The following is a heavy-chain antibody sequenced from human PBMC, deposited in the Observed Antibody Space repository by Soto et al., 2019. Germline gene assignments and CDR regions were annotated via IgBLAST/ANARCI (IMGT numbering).Heavy chain of an antibody. CDR1: GFSVISSY. D-gene: IGHD6-6*01. Sequence: EVQLVESGGGLVQPGGSLRLSWVVPGFSVISSYMSWVRQAPEKGREWVSVFYSGGTTYYADSVKGRFTISRHSSNNTLYLQMNSLGPEDTAVYYCVGPTRDFDYWGQGTLVTVSS. J-gene: IGHJ4*02. CDR3: VGPTRDFDY. CDR2: FYSGGTT. V-gene: IGHV3-53*04.